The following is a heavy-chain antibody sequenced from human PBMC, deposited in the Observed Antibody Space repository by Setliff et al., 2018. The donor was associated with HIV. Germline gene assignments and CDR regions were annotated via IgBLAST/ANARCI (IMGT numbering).Heavy chain of an antibody. CDR3: VKSLMFFNWFDS. V-gene: IGHV1-69*13. D-gene: IGHD3-10*02. CDR2: IVPIFGEP. Sequence: ASVKVSCKASGGTFSTYTVTWVRQAPGQGLEWMGEIVPIFGEPIYSQNFQGRVTITADGSTSTVHMDLRSLRTEDTAIYYCVKSLMFFNWFDSWGQGTLVTVSS. CDR1: GGTFSTYT. J-gene: IGHJ5*01.